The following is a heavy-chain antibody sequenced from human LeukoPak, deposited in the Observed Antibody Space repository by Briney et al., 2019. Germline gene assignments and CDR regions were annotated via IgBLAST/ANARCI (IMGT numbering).Heavy chain of an antibody. CDR3: ARVPRPGELFSTYYYYGMDV. CDR1: GGTFSSYA. J-gene: IGHJ6*02. CDR2: IIPIFGTA. Sequence: GASVKVSCKASGGTFSSYAISWVRQAPGQGLEWMGGIIPIFGTANYAQKFQGRVTITADESTSTAYMELSSLRSEDTAVYYCARVPRPGELFSTYYYYGMDVWGQGTTVTVSS. V-gene: IGHV1-69*01. D-gene: IGHD3-10*01.